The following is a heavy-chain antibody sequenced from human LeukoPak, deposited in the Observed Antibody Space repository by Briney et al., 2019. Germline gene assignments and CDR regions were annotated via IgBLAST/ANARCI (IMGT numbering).Heavy chain of an antibody. CDR2: IIPIFGTA. CDR3: ARVEWLLYRSGGANWFDP. J-gene: IGHJ5*02. V-gene: IGHV1-69*05. Sequence: SVKVSCMASGGTFSSYAISWVRQAPGQGLEWMGGIIPIFGTANYAQKFQGRVTITTDESTSTAYMELSSLRSEDTAVYYCARVEWLLYRSGGANWFDPWGQGTLVTVSS. CDR1: GGTFSSYA. D-gene: IGHD3-3*01.